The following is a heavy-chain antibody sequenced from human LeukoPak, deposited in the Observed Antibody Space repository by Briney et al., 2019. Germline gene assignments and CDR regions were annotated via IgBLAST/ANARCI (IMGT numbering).Heavy chain of an antibody. CDR1: GGSFSGYY. D-gene: IGHD5-18*01. CDR2: INHSGHT. V-gene: IGHV4-34*01. J-gene: IGHJ4*02. Sequence: SETLSHTCAVYGGSFSGYYWSWIRQPPGKGLEWIGEINHSGHTNYNPSLKRRITISVDTSKNQFSLKLSSVTAADTAVYYCARPRGYSYAPFDYWGQGTLVTVSS. CDR3: ARPRGYSYAPFDY.